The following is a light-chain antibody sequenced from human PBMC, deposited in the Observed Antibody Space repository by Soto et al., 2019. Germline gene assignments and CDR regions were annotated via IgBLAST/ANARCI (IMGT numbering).Light chain of an antibody. J-gene: IGLJ1*01. CDR2: EVS. CDR1: SSDVGAYNY. Sequence: QSALTQPPSASGSPGQSVTISCTGTSSDVGAYNYLSWYQQHPGKAPKLMIYEVSKRPSGVPDRFSGSKSGNTASLTVSGLHAEDAADYYCSSYAGSNNYVFGTGTKVTVL. CDR3: SSYAGSNNYV. V-gene: IGLV2-8*01.